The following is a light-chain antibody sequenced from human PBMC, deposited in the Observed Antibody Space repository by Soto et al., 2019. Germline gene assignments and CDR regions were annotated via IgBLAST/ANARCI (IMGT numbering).Light chain of an antibody. CDR3: QQRTNWPPWT. CDR2: DAS. Sequence: EIVLTQSPATLSLSPGERATLSCRASQSGDVYLAWYQQKPGQAPRLLIYDASNRATGIPARFSGSGSGTDFTLTISSLEPEDFAVYYCQQRTNWPPWTFGQGTKVEIK. V-gene: IGKV3-11*01. J-gene: IGKJ1*01. CDR1: QSGDVY.